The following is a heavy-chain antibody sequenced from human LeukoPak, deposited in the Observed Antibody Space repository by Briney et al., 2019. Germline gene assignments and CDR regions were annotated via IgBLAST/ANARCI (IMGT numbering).Heavy chain of an antibody. Sequence: GGSLRLSCATSGFTFSSNWMSWVRHAPGRGREWVAKIKPDGSAEYYTASVKGRFTVSRDNAKNSLYLQMNSLRVEDTAVYYCARANNSSWHNWGQGTLVTVSS. CDR2: IKPDGSAE. CDR3: ARANNSSWHN. J-gene: IGHJ4*02. D-gene: IGHD6-13*01. CDR1: GFTFSSNW. V-gene: IGHV3-7*01.